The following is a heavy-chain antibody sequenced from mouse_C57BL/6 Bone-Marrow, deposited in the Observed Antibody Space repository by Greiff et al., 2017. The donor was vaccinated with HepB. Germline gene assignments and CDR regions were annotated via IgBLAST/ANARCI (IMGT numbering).Heavy chain of an antibody. CDR1: GFTFSSYA. V-gene: IGHV5-9-1*02. CDR3: TRDYYGHWYFDV. D-gene: IGHD1-1*01. J-gene: IGHJ1*03. Sequence: EVMLVESGEGLVKPGGSLKLSCAASGFTFSSYAMSWVRQTPEKRLEWVAYISSGGDYIYYADTVKGRFTISRDNARNTLYLQMSSLKSEDTAMYYCTRDYYGHWYFDVWGTGTTVTVSS. CDR2: ISSGGDYI.